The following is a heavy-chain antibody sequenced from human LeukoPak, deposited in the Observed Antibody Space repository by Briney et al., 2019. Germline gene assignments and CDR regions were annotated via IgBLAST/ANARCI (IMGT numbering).Heavy chain of an antibody. CDR2: ISGSGGST. CDR1: GFTLSSYA. J-gene: IGHJ4*02. V-gene: IGHV3-23*01. Sequence: GGSLRLSRAASGFTLSSYAMSCVRHAPGRGLEWVSAISGSGGSTYYADSVKGRFTISRDNSKNTLYLQMNSLRAEDTAVYYCARGSSSWYYFDYWGQGTLVTVSS. D-gene: IGHD6-13*01. CDR3: ARGSSSWYYFDY.